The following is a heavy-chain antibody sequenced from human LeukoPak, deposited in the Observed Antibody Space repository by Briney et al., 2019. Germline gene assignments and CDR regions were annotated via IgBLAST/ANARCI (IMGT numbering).Heavy chain of an antibody. V-gene: IGHV3-48*03. D-gene: IGHD3-22*01. CDR1: GFTFSSYE. CDR2: ISSSGSTI. J-gene: IGHJ4*02. CDR3: ARGGSTYYYDSSGYI. Sequence: TGGSLRLSCAASGFTFSSYEMNWVRQAPGKGLEWVSYISSSGSTIYYADSVKGRFTISRDNAKNSLYLQMNSLRAEDTVVYYCARGGSTYYYDSSGYIWGQGTLVTVSS.